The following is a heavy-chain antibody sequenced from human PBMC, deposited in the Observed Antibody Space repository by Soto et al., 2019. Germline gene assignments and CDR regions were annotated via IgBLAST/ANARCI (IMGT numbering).Heavy chain of an antibody. D-gene: IGHD4-17*01. Sequence: QEQLVESGGGVVQPGRSLRLSCAASGFTFSSYAIHWVRQAPGRGLEWVALISYDGSYEYYADSVKGRFTLSRDNSKNTLYLQMNSLRAEDTAVYYCAKSLNPTTVYYFYYYGMDVWGQGTTVTVSS. CDR1: GFTFSSYA. CDR3: AKSLNPTTVYYFYYYGMDV. CDR2: ISYDGSYE. V-gene: IGHV3-30*18. J-gene: IGHJ6*02.